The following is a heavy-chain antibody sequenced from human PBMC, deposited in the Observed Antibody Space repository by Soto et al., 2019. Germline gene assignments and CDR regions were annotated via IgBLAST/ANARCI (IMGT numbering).Heavy chain of an antibody. Sequence: QVQLQESGPGLVKPSQTLSLTCTVSGGSISSGGYYWSWIRQHPGKCLEWIGYISYSGSTYYNPSFRRQVSVSVDTSKNESSLKMSCETAVDTAVYYCARDEGGQSQFAYWGQGTLV. D-gene: IGHD6-25*01. CDR1: GGSISSGGYY. CDR3: ARDEGGQSQFAY. V-gene: IGHV4-31*01. J-gene: IGHJ4*02. CDR2: ISYSGST.